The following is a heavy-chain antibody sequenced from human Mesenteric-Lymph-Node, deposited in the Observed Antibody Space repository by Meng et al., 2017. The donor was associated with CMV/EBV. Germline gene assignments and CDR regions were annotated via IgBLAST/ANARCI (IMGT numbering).Heavy chain of an antibody. J-gene: IGHJ4*02. CDR3: ARDPWAPAI. CDR2: SNPNSGGT. CDR1: GDTFDGYC. V-gene: IGHV1-2*06. D-gene: IGHD3-16*01. Sequence: KVSCKASGDTFDGYCRRWGRQAAGQGIEWMRRSNPNSGGTNYARKLQGRVTMTRDTSIRTAYMELSRLRSDDTAVYYCARDPWAPAIWGQGTLVTVSS.